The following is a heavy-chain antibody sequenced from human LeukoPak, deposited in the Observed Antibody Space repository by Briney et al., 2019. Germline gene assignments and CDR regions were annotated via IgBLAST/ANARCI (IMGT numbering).Heavy chain of an antibody. D-gene: IGHD2-15*01. J-gene: IGHJ6*02. V-gene: IGHV1-69*01. CDR1: GGTFSSYA. CDR3: ARDLVVAATPVLIYYYYGMDV. CDR2: IIPIFGTA. Sequence: ASVKVSCKASGGTFSSYAISWVRQAPGQGLEWMGGIIPIFGTANYAQKFQGRVTITADESTSTAYMELSSLRSEDTAVYYCARDLVVAATPVLIYYYYGMDVWGQGTTVTVSS.